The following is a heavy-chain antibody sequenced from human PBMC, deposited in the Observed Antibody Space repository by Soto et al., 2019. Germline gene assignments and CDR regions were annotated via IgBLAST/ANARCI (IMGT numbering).Heavy chain of an antibody. Sequence: PGGSLRLSCAASGITFDDYTMHWVRQAPGKGLEWVSLISWDGGSTYYADSVKGRFTISRDNSKNSLYLQMNSLRTEDTALYYCAKALSSSSYYYYYGMDVWGQGTTVTVSS. J-gene: IGHJ6*02. CDR1: GITFDDYT. D-gene: IGHD6-6*01. CDR3: AKALSSSSYYYYYGMDV. V-gene: IGHV3-43*01. CDR2: ISWDGGST.